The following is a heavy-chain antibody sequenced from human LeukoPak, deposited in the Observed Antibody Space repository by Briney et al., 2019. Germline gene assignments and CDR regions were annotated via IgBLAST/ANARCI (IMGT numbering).Heavy chain of an antibody. CDR3: AREAPGSNYFDY. CDR2: IYYSGST. D-gene: IGHD2-15*01. CDR1: GGSISSYY. Sequence: SESLSLTCTVSGGSISSYYWSWIRQPPGKGLEWIGYIYYSGSTNYNPSLKSRVTISVDTSKNQFSLKLSSVTAADTAAYYCAREAPGSNYFDYWGQGTLVTVSS. J-gene: IGHJ4*02. V-gene: IGHV4-59*01.